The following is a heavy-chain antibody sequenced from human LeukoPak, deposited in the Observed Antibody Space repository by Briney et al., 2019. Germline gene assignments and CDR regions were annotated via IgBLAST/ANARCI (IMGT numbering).Heavy chain of an antibody. Sequence: SDTLSLTCAVSGYSISSTSWWGWIRQPPGKGLEWIGYIYYSGSTYYNPSLKSRVTMSVDTSKNQFSLKLSSVTAVDTAVYYCARTNERDRGGESFHFWGQGTMVTVSS. J-gene: IGHJ3*01. CDR1: GYSISSTSW. D-gene: IGHD3-10*01. CDR3: ARTNERDRGGESFHF. V-gene: IGHV4-28*01. CDR2: IYYSGST.